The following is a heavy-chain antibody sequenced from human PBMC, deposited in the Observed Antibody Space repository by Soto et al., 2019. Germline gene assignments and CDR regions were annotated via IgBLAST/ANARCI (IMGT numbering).Heavy chain of an antibody. CDR3: ARVGYGDHSLGY. D-gene: IGHD4-17*01. CDR1: GFTFSSYA. J-gene: IGHJ4*02. CDR2: ISYDGSNK. V-gene: IGHV3-30-3*01. Sequence: QVQLVESGGGVVQPGRSLRLYCAASGFTFSSYAMHWVRQAPGKGLEWVAVISYDGSNKYYADSVKGRFTISRDNSKNTLYLQMNSLRAEDTAVYYCARVGYGDHSLGYWGQGTLVTVSS.